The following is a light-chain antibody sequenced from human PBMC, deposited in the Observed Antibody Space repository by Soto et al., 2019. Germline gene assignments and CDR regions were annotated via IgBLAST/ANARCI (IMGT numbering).Light chain of an antibody. J-gene: IGKJ1*01. CDR1: ESISSF. CDR2: AAS. CDR3: QPTYNTPRT. V-gene: IGKV1-39*01. Sequence: DIQMTQSPYSLSSSVGDRVAITCRASESISSFLNWYQQKPGKAPKLLIYAASRLQSGVPSRFSGRGSGTDFTLTISSLQPEDFATYYCQPTYNTPRTFGQGTRVEIK.